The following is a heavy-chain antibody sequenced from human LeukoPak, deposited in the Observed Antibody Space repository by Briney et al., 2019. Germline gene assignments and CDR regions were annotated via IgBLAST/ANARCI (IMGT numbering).Heavy chain of an antibody. Sequence: GGSLRLSCAASGFTFSSYAMHWVRQAPGKGLEYVSAISSNGGSTYYANSVKGRFTISRDNSKNTLYLQMGSLRAEDMAVYYCARAKGNYYGSGSYFNYRGQGTLVTVSS. V-gene: IGHV3-64*01. CDR2: ISSNGGST. J-gene: IGHJ4*02. D-gene: IGHD3-10*01. CDR1: GFTFSSYA. CDR3: ARAKGNYYGSGSYFNY.